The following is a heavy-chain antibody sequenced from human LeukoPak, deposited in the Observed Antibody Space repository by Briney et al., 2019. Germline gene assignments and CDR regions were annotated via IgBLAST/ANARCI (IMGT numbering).Heavy chain of an antibody. V-gene: IGHV3-7*01. J-gene: IGHJ4*02. CDR2: IKRDGKEK. CDR3: AKDGAYDWNDKSDY. CDR1: GFTFSSYA. Sequence: PGGSLRLSCAASGFTFSSYAMSWVRQAPGKGLEWVANIKRDGKEKHYVDSVKGRFTISRDNARNSLYLQMSSLRAEDTAVYYCAKDGAYDWNDKSDYWGQGTLVTVSS. D-gene: IGHD1-20*01.